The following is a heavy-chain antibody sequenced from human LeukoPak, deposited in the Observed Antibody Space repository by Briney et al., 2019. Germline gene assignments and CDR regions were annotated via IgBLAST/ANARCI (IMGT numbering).Heavy chain of an antibody. J-gene: IGHJ3*01. V-gene: IGHV5-51*01. CDR2: SYPADSET. CDR3: ARRDWLHQRLNVFDV. Sequence: VESPVISCKDSGYSFTSYWIDWVRQMPRQGLEWMGTSYPADSETRYNTPFESRRTISADTSIGTASPQWSSLKASDTATYYCARRDWLHQRLNVFDVWGRGIMGFVSS. D-gene: IGHD5-24*01. CDR1: GYSFTSYW.